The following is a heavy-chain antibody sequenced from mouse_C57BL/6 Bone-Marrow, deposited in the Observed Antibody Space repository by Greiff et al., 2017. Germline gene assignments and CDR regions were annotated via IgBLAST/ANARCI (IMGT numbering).Heavy chain of an antibody. J-gene: IGHJ4*01. CDR1: GFTFSDYG. D-gene: IGHD1-1*01. V-gene: IGHV5-6*01. CDR2: INSGGTNT. Sequence: EVNLVESGGDLVKPGGSLTLSCAVSGFTFSDYGMSWVRQTPDKRLEWVATINSGGTNTYYPDSLKGRFTISRDNAMDTLYLQMSSLKSEDTALYYCARHGLLRAMDYWGQGASVTVSS. CDR3: ARHGLLRAMDY.